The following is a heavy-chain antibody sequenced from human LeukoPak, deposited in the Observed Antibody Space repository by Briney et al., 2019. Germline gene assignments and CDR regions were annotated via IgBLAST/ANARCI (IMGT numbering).Heavy chain of an antibody. CDR3: ARDRANIVVVSASEY. D-gene: IGHD2-21*01. J-gene: IGHJ4*02. V-gene: IGHV3-69-1*01. CDR2: ISSGT. Sequence: GGSLRLSCAVSGFTFSDYYMSWVRQAPGKGLEWTAYISSGTYYADSVKGRFTISRDNAKNSLYLQMNSLRAEDTAVYYCARDRANIVVVSASEYWGQGTLVTVSS. CDR1: GFTFSDYY.